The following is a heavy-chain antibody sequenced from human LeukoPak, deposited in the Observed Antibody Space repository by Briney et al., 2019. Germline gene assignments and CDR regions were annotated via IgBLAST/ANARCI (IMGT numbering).Heavy chain of an antibody. J-gene: IGHJ4*02. CDR3: AKGYYYGSGSYYDY. D-gene: IGHD3-10*01. CDR2: ISSSSSTI. Sequence: PGGSLRLSCAASGFTFSSYSMNWVRQAPGKGLEWVSYISSSSSTIYYADSVKGRFTISRDNSKNTLYLQMNSLRAEDTAVYYCAKGYYYGSGSYYDYWGQGTLVTVSS. V-gene: IGHV3-48*01. CDR1: GFTFSSYS.